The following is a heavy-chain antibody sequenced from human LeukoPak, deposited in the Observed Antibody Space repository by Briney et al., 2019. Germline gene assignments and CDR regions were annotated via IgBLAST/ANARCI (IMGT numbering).Heavy chain of an antibody. CDR2: ISSSSSYI. CDR1: GFTFSSYS. CDR3: AREMSIAADHYYYYGMDV. V-gene: IGHV3-21*01. D-gene: IGHD6-25*01. J-gene: IGHJ6*02. Sequence: PGGSLRLSCAASGFTFSSYSMNWVRQAPGKGLEWVSPISSSSSYIYYADSVKGRFTISRDNAKNSLYLQMNSLRAEDTAVYYCAREMSIAADHYYYYGMDVWGQGTTVTVSS.